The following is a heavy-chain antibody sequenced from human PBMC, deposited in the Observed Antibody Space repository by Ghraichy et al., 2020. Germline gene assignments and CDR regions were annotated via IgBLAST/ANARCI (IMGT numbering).Heavy chain of an antibody. J-gene: IGHJ4*02. V-gene: IGHV3-33*01. CDR3: ARGRGSQGPLDY. Sequence: GESLNISCAASGFTFSSYGMHWVRQAPGKGLEWVAVIWYDGSNKYYADSVKGRFTISRDNSKNTLYLQMNSLRAEDTAVYYCARGRGSQGPLDYWGQGTLVTVSS. CDR2: IWYDGSNK. D-gene: IGHD1-26*01. CDR1: GFTFSSYG.